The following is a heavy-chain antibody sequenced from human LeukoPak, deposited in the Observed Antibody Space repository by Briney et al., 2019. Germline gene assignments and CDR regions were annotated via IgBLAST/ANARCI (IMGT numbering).Heavy chain of an antibody. CDR1: GFSLSTSGVG. CDR3: AHTVLRYFDWLLSASGWFDP. CDR2: IYWNDDK. Sequence: SGPTLVKPTQTLTLTFTFSGFSLSTSGVGGGWIRQPPGKALEWLALIYWNDDKRYSPSLKSRLTITKDTSKNQVVLTMTNMDPVDTATYYCAHTVLRYFDWLLSASGWFDPWGQGTLVTVSS. V-gene: IGHV2-5*01. D-gene: IGHD3-9*01. J-gene: IGHJ5*02.